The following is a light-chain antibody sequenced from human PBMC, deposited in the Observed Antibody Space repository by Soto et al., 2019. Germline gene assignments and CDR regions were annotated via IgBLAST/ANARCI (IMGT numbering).Light chain of an antibody. J-gene: IGKJ3*01. Sequence: EVVMTQSPATLSVSPGEGVTLSCRASQGIGDTLAWYQHKPGQTPRLLIYDTSTRATGIPDRFSGSGSGTDFTLTISRLEPEDVAVYYCQQYGSSPVFTFGPGTTVDI. CDR3: QQYGSSPVFT. CDR1: QGIGDT. CDR2: DTS. V-gene: IGKV3-20*01.